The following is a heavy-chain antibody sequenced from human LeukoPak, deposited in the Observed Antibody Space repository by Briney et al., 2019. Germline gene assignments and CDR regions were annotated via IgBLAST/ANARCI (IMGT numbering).Heavy chain of an antibody. J-gene: IGHJ6*02. V-gene: IGHV3-23*01. Sequence: LGGSLRLSCAASGFTFSSYAMSWVRQAPGKGLEWVSAISGSGGSTYYADSVKGRFTISRDNSKNTLYLQMNSLRAEDTAVYYCASHTYGDYGRYYYGMDVWGQGTTVTVSS. D-gene: IGHD4-17*01. CDR2: ISGSGGST. CDR1: GFTFSSYA. CDR3: ASHTYGDYGRYYYGMDV.